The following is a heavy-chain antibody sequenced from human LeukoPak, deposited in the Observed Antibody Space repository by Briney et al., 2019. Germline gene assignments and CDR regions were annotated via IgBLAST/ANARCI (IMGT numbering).Heavy chain of an antibody. CDR2: ISSSSSYI. V-gene: IGHV3-21*01. D-gene: IGHD3-22*01. CDR3: ARDAPSGKADSSGFPSVY. J-gene: IGHJ4*02. Sequence: GGSLSLSCAASGYTFSSCNMNCFRQAPGKGLEWVSSISSSSSYIYYADSVKGRFTISRDNAKNSLYLQMNSLRAEDTAVYYCARDAPSGKADSSGFPSVYWGQGTLVTVSS. CDR1: GYTFSSCN.